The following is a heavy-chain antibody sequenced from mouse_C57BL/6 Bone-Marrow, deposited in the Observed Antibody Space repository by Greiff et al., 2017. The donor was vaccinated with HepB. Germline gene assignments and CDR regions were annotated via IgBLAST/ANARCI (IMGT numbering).Heavy chain of an antibody. CDR1: GYTFTSYW. Sequence: VKQSCKASGYTFTSYWMQWVKQRPGQGLEWIGEIDPSDSYTNYNQKFKGKATLTVDTSSSTAYMQLSSLTSEDSAVYYCARGRNSSGYVGYWGQGTTLTVSS. CDR3: ARGRNSSGYVGY. D-gene: IGHD3-2*02. CDR2: IDPSDSYT. V-gene: IGHV1-50*01. J-gene: IGHJ2*01.